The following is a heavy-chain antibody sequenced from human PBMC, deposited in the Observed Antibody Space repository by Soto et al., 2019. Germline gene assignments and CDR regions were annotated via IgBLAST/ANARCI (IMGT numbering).Heavy chain of an antibody. J-gene: IGHJ4*02. CDR3: ARSFGSSGWYYFDY. CDR2: IWYDGSNK. D-gene: IGHD6-19*01. CDR1: GFTFSSYG. V-gene: IGHV3-33*01. Sequence: QVQLVESGGGVVQPGRSLRLSCAASGFTFSSYGMHWVRQAPGKGLEWVAVIWYDGSNKYYADSVKGRFTISRDNSKNTLYLQMNSLRAEDTAVYYCARSFGSSGWYYFDYWGQGTLVTVSS.